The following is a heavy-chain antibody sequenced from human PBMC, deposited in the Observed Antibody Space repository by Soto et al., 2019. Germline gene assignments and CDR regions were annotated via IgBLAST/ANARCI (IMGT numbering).Heavy chain of an antibody. D-gene: IGHD3-3*01. CDR2: ISAYNGNT. CDR3: ARDGGPYYDFWGGYYWFDP. J-gene: IGHJ5*02. V-gene: IGHV1-18*01. CDR1: GYTFTSYG. Sequence: ASVKVSCKASGYTFTSYGISWVRQAPGQGLEWMGWISAYNGNTNYAQKLQGRVTMTTDTSTSTAYMELRSLRSDDTAVYYCARDGGPYYDFWGGYYWFDPWGQGTLVTVSS.